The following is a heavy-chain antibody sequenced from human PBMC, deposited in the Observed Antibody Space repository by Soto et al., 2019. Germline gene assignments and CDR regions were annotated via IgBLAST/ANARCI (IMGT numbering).Heavy chain of an antibody. CDR3: ARRWYGSGSYKTSDY. CDR1: GGTFSSYT. D-gene: IGHD3-10*01. Sequence: QVQLVQSGAEVKKPGSSVKVSCKASGGTFSSYTISWVRQAPGQGLEWMGRIIPILGIANYAQKFQGRVTITADKSTSTAYMELRSLRSEDTAVYYCARRWYGSGSYKTSDYWGQGTLVTVSS. V-gene: IGHV1-69*02. CDR2: IIPILGIA. J-gene: IGHJ4*02.